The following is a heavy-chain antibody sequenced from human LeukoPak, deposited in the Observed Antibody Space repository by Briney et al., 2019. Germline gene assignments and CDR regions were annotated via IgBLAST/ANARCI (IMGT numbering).Heavy chain of an antibody. CDR3: ARHAHWGTGLVPY. CDR1: GDFISPYY. CDR2: IYYSGTT. V-gene: IGHV4-59*08. J-gene: IGHJ4*02. D-gene: IGHD3-16*01. Sequence: SETLSLTCTVSGDFISPYYWSWLRQPPGKGLEWIAYIYYSGTTNYNPSLKSRVTISVDTSTNQFSLKLSSVTAADTAAYYCARHAHWGTGLVPYWGQGTLVTVSS.